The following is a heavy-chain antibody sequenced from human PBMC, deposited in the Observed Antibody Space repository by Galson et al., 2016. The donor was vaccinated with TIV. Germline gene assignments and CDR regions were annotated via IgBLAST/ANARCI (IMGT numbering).Heavy chain of an antibody. CDR3: TRDGPLFGVEIDY. Sequence: SLRLSCAASGFSFSSYSMNWVRQAPGKGLEWVSSISRGGSNYIYYADSVKGRFIISRDSAKNSLDLQMNSLRAEDTAVYYCTRDGPLFGVEIDYWGQGTLVTVSS. V-gene: IGHV3-21*01. CDR1: GFSFSSYS. CDR2: ISRGGSNYI. D-gene: IGHD3-3*01. J-gene: IGHJ4*02.